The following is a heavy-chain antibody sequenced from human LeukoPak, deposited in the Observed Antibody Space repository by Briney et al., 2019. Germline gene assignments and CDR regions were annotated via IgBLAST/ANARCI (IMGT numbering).Heavy chain of an antibody. CDR3: ARDSSGWSPYGMDV. V-gene: IGHV3-53*01. CDR1: GFTFDDYA. Sequence: GGSLRLSCAASGFTFDDYAMHWVRHAPGKGLEWVSVIYSGGSTYYADSVKGRFTISSDNSKNTLYLQMNSLRAEDTAVYYCARDSSGWSPYGMDVWGQGTTVTVSS. CDR2: IYSGGST. D-gene: IGHD6-19*01. J-gene: IGHJ6*02.